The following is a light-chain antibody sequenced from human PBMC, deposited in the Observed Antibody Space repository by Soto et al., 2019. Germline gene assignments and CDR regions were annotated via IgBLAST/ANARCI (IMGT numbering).Light chain of an antibody. CDR2: GAS. J-gene: IGKJ1*01. V-gene: IGKV3-20*01. Sequence: IGLTQAPGTLSLSPGKRATVSCRASQSISSSYLAWYQQRPGQAPRLLIYGASSRATGIPDRFSGSGSGTEFTLTISRLEPEDFAVYYCQQYGSSSWTFGQGTKVDIK. CDR1: QSISSSY. CDR3: QQYGSSSWT.